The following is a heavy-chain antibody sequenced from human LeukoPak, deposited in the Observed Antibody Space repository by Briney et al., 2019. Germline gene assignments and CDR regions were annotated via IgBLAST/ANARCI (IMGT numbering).Heavy chain of an antibody. CDR2: ISAGGGSI. D-gene: IGHD1-1*01. CDR3: ATPTAGTWHFDY. Sequence: GGSLRLSCAASGFTFSNAWMSWVRQAPGKGLEWVSAISAGGGSIYYADSVKGRFTISRDNAKNSLYLQMNSLRAEDTAVYYCATPTAGTWHFDYWGQGTLVTVSS. CDR1: GFTFSNAW. V-gene: IGHV3-21*01. J-gene: IGHJ4*02.